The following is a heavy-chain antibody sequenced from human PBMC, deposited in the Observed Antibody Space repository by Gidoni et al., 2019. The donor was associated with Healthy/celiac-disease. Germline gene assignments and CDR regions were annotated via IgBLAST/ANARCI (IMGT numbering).Heavy chain of an antibody. Sequence: QVQLQPWGAGLLKPSETLSLTCAVYGGSFSGYYWSWIRQPPGKGLEWIGEINHSGSTNYNPSLKSRVTISVDTSKNQFSRKLGSVTAADTAVYYCARRRLRFGVVTTDFDYWGQGTLVTVSS. V-gene: IGHV4-34*01. D-gene: IGHD3-3*01. CDR3: ARRRLRFGVVTTDFDY. CDR2: INHSGST. CDR1: GGSFSGYY. J-gene: IGHJ4*02.